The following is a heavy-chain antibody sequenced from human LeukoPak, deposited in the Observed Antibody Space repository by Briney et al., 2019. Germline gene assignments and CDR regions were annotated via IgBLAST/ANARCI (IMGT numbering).Heavy chain of an antibody. Sequence: GGSLRLSCAASGFTFSNAWMSWVRQAPGKGLERVGRIKSKTDGGTTDYAAPVKGRFTISRDDSKNTLYLQMNSLKTEDTAVYYCTTDSGAYGSGSYFLVDYYYYGMDVWGQGTTVTVSS. CDR2: IKSKTDGGTT. CDR1: GFTFSNAW. D-gene: IGHD3-10*01. J-gene: IGHJ6*02. V-gene: IGHV3-15*01. CDR3: TTDSGAYGSGSYFLVDYYYYGMDV.